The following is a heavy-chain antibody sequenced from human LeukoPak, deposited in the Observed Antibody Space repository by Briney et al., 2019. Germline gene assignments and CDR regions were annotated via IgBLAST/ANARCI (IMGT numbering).Heavy chain of an antibody. CDR3: TTDGVGVEGATYDN. J-gene: IGHJ4*02. CDR1: GFTLINAW. D-gene: IGHD1-26*01. Sequence: GGSLRLSCAASGFTLINAWMAWVRQAPGKGLEWVGRIKAKAHGRTIEYAAPVKGRFTISRDDSKNTLYLQMNSLKTEDTAVYYCTTDGVGVEGATYDNWGQGTLVSVSS. CDR2: IKAKAHGRTI. V-gene: IGHV3-15*01.